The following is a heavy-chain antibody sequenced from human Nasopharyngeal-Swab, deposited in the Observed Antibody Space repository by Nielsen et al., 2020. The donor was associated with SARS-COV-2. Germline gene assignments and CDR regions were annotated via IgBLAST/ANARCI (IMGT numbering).Heavy chain of an antibody. CDR3: ARVVVNPFDAFDI. CDR1: GGSFSGYY. Sequence: SETLSLTCAVYGGSFSGYYWSWIRQPPGKGLEWIGEINHSGSTNYNPSLKSRVTISVDTSKNQFSLKLSSVTAADTAVYYCARVVVNPFDAFDIWGQGTMVTVSS. J-gene: IGHJ3*02. V-gene: IGHV4-34*01. D-gene: IGHD3-22*01. CDR2: INHSGST.